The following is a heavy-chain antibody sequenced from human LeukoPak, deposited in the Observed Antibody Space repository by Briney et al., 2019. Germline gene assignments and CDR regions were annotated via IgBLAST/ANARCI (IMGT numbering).Heavy chain of an antibody. J-gene: IGHJ3*02. CDR2: IYPGDSDT. Sequence: PGESLKISCKGSGYSFTSYWIAWVRQMPGKGLEWMGVIYPGDSDTRYSPSFQGHVTISADKSISTAYLQWSSLKASDTAMYYCAREGDALSGYWDDGFEIWGQGTTVTVSP. D-gene: IGHD3-9*01. V-gene: IGHV5-51*01. CDR3: AREGDALSGYWDDGFEI. CDR1: GYSFTSYW.